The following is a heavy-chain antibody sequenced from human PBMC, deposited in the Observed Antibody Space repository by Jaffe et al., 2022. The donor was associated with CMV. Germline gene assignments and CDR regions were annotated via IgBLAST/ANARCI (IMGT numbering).Heavy chain of an antibody. D-gene: IGHD6-6*01. CDR3: ARDRWGQLETPNWFDP. CDR1: GFTFSSYS. Sequence: EVQLVESGGGLVKPGGSLRLSCAASGFTFSSYSMNWVRQAPGKGLEWVSSISSSSSYIYYADSVKGRFTISRDNAKNSLYLQMNSLRAEDTAVYYCARDRWGQLETPNWFDPWGQGTLVTVSS. CDR2: ISSSSSYI. V-gene: IGHV3-21*01. J-gene: IGHJ5*02.